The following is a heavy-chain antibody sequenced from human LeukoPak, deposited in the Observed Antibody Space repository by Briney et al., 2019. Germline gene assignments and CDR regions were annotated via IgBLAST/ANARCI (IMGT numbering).Heavy chain of an antibody. CDR1: GFTFSTYA. CDR2: ISDSGSGT. V-gene: IGHV3-23*01. CDR3: ARAGLNYGGYLAVGY. D-gene: IGHD5-12*01. Sequence: PGGSLRLSCAASGFTFSTYAMSWVRQSPGKGLEWVSAISDSGSGTYYADSVKGRFTISRDNSKNTLYLQMNSLRAEDTAVYYCARAGLNYGGYLAVGYWGQGTLVTVSS. J-gene: IGHJ4*02.